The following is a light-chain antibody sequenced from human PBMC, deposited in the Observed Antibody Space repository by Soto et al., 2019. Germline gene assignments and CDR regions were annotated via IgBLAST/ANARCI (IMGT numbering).Light chain of an antibody. Sequence: EIVLTQSPATLSLSPGEGATLSCRASQSVSSYLAWYQQKPGQAPRLLIYDASNRATGIPARFSGSGSGTDFTLIISSLEPEDLAVYYCQQRSNWPVTFGLGTKVEV. V-gene: IGKV3-11*01. CDR2: DAS. J-gene: IGKJ1*01. CDR1: QSVSSY. CDR3: QQRSNWPVT.